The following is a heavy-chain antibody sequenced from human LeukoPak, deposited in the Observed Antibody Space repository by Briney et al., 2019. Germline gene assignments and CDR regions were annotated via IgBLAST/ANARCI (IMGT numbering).Heavy chain of an antibody. CDR3: ARGSNSWFDY. Sequence: SETLSLTCTVSGGSVTSYYWSWIRQPAGKGLEWIGRIYTSGSTNYNPSLKSRVTMSLDTSKNHFPLRLSSVTAADTAVYYCARGSNSWFDYWGQGTLVTVSS. CDR1: GGSVTSYY. V-gene: IGHV4-4*07. D-gene: IGHD6-13*01. CDR2: IYTSGST. J-gene: IGHJ4*02.